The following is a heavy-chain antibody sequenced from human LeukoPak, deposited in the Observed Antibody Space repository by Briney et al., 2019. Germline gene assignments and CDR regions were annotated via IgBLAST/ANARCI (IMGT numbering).Heavy chain of an antibody. V-gene: IGHV4-4*02. CDR3: ARFRNLIYFDY. CDR1: GGSISSSNW. J-gene: IGHJ4*02. Sequence: PSETLSLTCAVSGGSISSSNWWSWVRQPPGKGLEWIGEIYHSGSTNYNPSLKSRVTISVDTSKNQFSLKLSSVTAADTAVYYCARFRNLIYFDYWGQGTLVTVSS. CDR2: IYHSGST.